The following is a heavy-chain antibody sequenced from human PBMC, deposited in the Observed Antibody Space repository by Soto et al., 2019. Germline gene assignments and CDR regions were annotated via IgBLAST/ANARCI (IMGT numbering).Heavy chain of an antibody. CDR3: ARGITLPTPLDY. CDR1: GGSFSGYY. CDR2: IKQDGSEK. Sequence: ETLSLTCAVYGGSFSGYYWSWVRQAPGKGLEWVANIKQDGSEKYYVDSVKGRFTISRDNAKNSLYLQMNSLRSEDTAVYYCARGITLPTPLDYWGQGTLVTVSS. D-gene: IGHD1-20*01. J-gene: IGHJ4*02. V-gene: IGHV3-7*01.